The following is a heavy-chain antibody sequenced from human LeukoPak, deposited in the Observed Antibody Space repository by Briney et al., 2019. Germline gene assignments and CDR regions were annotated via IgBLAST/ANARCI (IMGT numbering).Heavy chain of an antibody. J-gene: IGHJ4*02. Sequence: QPGGSLRLSCVGSGFTLSRYWMSWVRQAPGKGLEWVANIKQDGSEKYYVDSVKGRFTISRDNAKNSLYLQMNSLRAEDTAVYYCARDLAYYDFGYFDYWGQGTLVTVSS. CDR2: IKQDGSEK. D-gene: IGHD3-3*01. CDR3: ARDLAYYDFGYFDY. V-gene: IGHV3-7*01. CDR1: GFTLSRYW.